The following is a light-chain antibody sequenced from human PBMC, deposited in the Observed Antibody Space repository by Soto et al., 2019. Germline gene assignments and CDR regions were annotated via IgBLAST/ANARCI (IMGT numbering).Light chain of an antibody. Sequence: SYELTQPSSVSVSPGQTARITCSGDVLAKKYARWFQQKPGQAPVLVIYKDSERPSGIPERFSGSSSGTTVTLTISGAQVEDEADYYCYSAADNKGVFGTGTKLTVL. J-gene: IGLJ1*01. CDR1: VLAKKY. V-gene: IGLV3-27*01. CDR3: YSAADNKGV. CDR2: KDS.